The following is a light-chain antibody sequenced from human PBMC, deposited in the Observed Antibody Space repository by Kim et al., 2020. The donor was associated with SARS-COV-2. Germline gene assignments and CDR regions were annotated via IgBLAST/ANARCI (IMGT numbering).Light chain of an antibody. CDR1: HSVNSN. CDR3: QQYGSSPPYT. J-gene: IGKJ2*01. Sequence: EIVLTQSPGTLSLPPGERATLSCRASHSVNSNVAWYQQKPGQALRLLMYGASNRATGIPDRFSGSGTGTDFTLTISRLEPEDFAVYYCQQYGSSPPYTFGQGTKLEI. CDR2: GAS. V-gene: IGKV3-20*01.